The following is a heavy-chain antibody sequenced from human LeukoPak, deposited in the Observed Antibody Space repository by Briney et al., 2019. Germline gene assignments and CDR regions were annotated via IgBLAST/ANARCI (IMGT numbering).Heavy chain of an antibody. CDR1: EFTFTDYY. D-gene: IGHD6-19*01. CDR2: MYNKGST. CDR3: ARDRPGIAVAGDAFDI. V-gene: IGHV4-59*01. J-gene: IGHJ3*02. Sequence: GSLRLSCVASEFTFTDYYMTWIRQPPGKGLEWIGYMYNKGSTNYNPSFKSRVTISVDTSKNQFSLKLRSLTAADTAVYYCARDRPGIAVAGDAFDIWGQGTMVTVSS.